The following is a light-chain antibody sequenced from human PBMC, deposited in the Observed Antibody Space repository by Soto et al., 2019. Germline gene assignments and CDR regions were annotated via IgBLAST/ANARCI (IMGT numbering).Light chain of an antibody. CDR3: GSWDGSLSAGV. Sequence: QSVLTQPPSVSGAPGQTVTISCSGTSSNIGYNYVSWYQQLPGTAPKLLLYDNNKRPSGIPDRFSGSKSGTSATLGITGLQSGDEADYYCGSWDGSLSAGVFGGGTQLTVL. CDR1: SSNIGYNY. V-gene: IGLV1-51*01. CDR2: DNN. J-gene: IGLJ3*02.